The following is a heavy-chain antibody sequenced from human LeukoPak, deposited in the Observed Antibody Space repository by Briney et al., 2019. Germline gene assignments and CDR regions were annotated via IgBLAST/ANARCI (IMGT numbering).Heavy chain of an antibody. D-gene: IGHD2-2*02. CDR3: TRVSCSRTSCYMVNDY. CDR2: IRSKTYGGTT. Sequence: GGSLRLSCTASGFTFGDYGMSWVRQAPGKGLEWVGSIRSKTYGGTTEYAASVKGRFTISRDDSKSIAYLQMNSLKTEDTAVYSCTRVSCSRTSCYMVNDYWGQGTLVTVSS. J-gene: IGHJ4*02. V-gene: IGHV3-49*04. CDR1: GFTFGDYG.